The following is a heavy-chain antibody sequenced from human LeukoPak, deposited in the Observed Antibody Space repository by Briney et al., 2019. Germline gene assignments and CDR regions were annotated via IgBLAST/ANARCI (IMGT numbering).Heavy chain of an antibody. Sequence: GASVKVSRTASGYTFTGYYMHWVRQAPGQGLEWMGWINPNSGGTNYAQKFQGRVTMTRDTSISTADMELSRLRSDDTAVYYCARDCLVDYWGQGTPVTVSS. CDR1: GYTFTGYY. D-gene: IGHD1-26*01. J-gene: IGHJ4*01. CDR2: INPNSGGT. CDR3: ARDCLVDY. V-gene: IGHV1-2*02.